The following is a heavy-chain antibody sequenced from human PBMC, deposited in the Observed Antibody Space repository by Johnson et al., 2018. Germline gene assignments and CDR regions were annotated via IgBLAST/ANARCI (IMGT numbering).Heavy chain of an antibody. CDR3: ASGVGPDYYDDVDV. D-gene: IGHD1-26*01. V-gene: IGHV3-30-3*01. Sequence: LVQSGGGVVQPGRSLRLSCAASGFTFSSYAMHWVRQAPGKGLEWVTVISYDGSNKYYADSVKGRFTISRDNSMTTLDLQLNSLSAEDTAVYYGASGVGPDYYDDVDVWGKGTTVTVSS. CDR1: GFTFSSYA. CDR2: ISYDGSNK. J-gene: IGHJ6*03.